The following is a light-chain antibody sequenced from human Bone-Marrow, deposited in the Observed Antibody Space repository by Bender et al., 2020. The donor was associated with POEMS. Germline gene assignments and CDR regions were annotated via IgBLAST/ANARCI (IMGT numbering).Light chain of an antibody. CDR1: ISDIGRYNY. Sequence: QSALTQPASVSGSPGQSITISCTGTISDIGRYNYVSWYQQHPGKAPKLMIYDVTNRPSGVSNRFSGSKSGNTASLTISGLQAEDKADYYCSSYTSSTTLVFGGGTKLTVL. CDR3: SSYTSSTTLV. CDR2: DVT. J-gene: IGLJ2*01. V-gene: IGLV2-14*01.